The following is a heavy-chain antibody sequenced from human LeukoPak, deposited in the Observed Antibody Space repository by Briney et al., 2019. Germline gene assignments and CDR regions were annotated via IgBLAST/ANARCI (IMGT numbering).Heavy chain of an antibody. D-gene: IGHD3-9*01. Sequence: GGSLRLSCAASGFTFTSYSMNWVRQAPGRELEWVSYISNSDGGIYHADSVKGRFTTSRDSAKNSLYLQMNNLRDEDTAVYFCVRDHDWAFDYWGQGTLVTVSS. CDR1: GFTFTSYS. CDR2: ISNSDGGI. V-gene: IGHV3-48*02. J-gene: IGHJ4*02. CDR3: VRDHDWAFDY.